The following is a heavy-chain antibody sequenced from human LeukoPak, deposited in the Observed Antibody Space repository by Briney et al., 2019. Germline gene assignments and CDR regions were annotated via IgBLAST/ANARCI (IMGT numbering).Heavy chain of an antibody. J-gene: IGHJ4*02. Sequence: GGSLRLSCAASGFSFSSYAMSWVRQAPGKGLEWVSAISGSGGSTYYADSVKGRFTISRDNSRNTLYLQMNSLRAEDTAVYYCAKFYYDFWSGYPYYFHCWGQGTLVTVSS. V-gene: IGHV3-23*01. CDR3: AKFYYDFWSGYPYYFHC. D-gene: IGHD3-3*01. CDR1: GFSFSSYA. CDR2: ISGSGGST.